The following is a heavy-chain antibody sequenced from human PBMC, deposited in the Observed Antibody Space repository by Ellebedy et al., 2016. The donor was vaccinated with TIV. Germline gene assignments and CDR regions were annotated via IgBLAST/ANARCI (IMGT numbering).Heavy chain of an antibody. V-gene: IGHV3-64D*06. CDR3: VKDGRLGEQQLVRFHYYYYGMDV. J-gene: IGHJ6*02. D-gene: IGHD6-13*01. CDR2: ISSNGGST. CDR1: GFAFSSYA. Sequence: GESLKISXSASGFAFSSYAMHWVRQAPGKGLEYVSAISSNGGSTYYADSVKGRFTISRDNSKNTLYLQMSSLRAEDTAVYYCVKDGRLGEQQLVRFHYYYYGMDVWGQGTTVTVSS.